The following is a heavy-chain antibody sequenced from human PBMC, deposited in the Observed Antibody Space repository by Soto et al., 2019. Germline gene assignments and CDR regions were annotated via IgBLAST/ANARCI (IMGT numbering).Heavy chain of an antibody. CDR2: ISTSGTST. CDR1: GFTFSNHY. J-gene: IGHJ4*02. V-gene: IGHV3-11*01. Sequence: QMHLVESGGGLVKPGGSLRLSCEASGFTFSNHYMAWIRQSPGKGLEWGSYISTSGTSTFYADSVKGRFTISRDNAKDALFLQMNSLRVDDTAVYFCERDGVLFRSGFDSWGQGTLVTVAS. D-gene: IGHD3-10*01. CDR3: ERDGVLFRSGFDS.